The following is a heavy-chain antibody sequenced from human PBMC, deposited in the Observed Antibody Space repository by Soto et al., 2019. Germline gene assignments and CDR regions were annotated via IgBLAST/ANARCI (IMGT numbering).Heavy chain of an antibody. Sequence: GGSLRLSCAASGFTFSSYATSWVRQAPGKGLEWVSAISGSGGSTYYADSVKGRFTISRDNSKNTLYLQMNSLRAEDTAVYYCAIPITFGGVTHWGQGTLVTVSS. D-gene: IGHD3-16*01. V-gene: IGHV3-23*01. J-gene: IGHJ4*02. CDR3: AIPITFGGVTH. CDR1: GFTFSSYA. CDR2: ISGSGGST.